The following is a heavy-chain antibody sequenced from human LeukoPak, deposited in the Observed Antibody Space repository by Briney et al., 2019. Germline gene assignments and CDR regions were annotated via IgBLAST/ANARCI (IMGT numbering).Heavy chain of an antibody. J-gene: IGHJ5*02. Sequence: ASVKVSCKASGYTFTGYYMHWVRQAPGQGLEWMGWINPNSGGTNYAQKFQGRVTMTRDTSISTAHMELSMLRSDDTAVYYCARGRVTIFGVVTLRGEFDPWGQGTLVTVSS. D-gene: IGHD3-3*01. V-gene: IGHV1-2*02. CDR3: ARGRVTIFGVVTLRGEFDP. CDR2: INPNSGGT. CDR1: GYTFTGYY.